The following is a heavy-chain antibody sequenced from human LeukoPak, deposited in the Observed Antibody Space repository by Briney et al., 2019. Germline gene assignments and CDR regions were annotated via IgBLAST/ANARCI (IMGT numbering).Heavy chain of an antibody. Sequence: SETLSLTCTVSGGSISSYYWSWIRQPPGKGLEWIGYIYYSGSTNYNPSLKSRVTILVDTSKNQFSLKLSSVTAADTAVYYCARLVDCSGGSCYYVFDIWGQGTMVTVSS. CDR1: GGSISSYY. J-gene: IGHJ3*02. CDR3: ARLVDCSGGSCYYVFDI. D-gene: IGHD2-15*01. V-gene: IGHV4-59*01. CDR2: IYYSGST.